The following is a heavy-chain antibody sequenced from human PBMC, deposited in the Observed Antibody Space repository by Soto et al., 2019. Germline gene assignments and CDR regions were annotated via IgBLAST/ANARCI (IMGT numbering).Heavy chain of an antibody. D-gene: IGHD4-17*01. CDR2: IIPIFGTA. CDR1: GGTFSSYA. J-gene: IGHJ4*02. CDR3: ERVSGDYGFREMWDY. V-gene: IGHV1-69*13. Sequence: SVKVSCKASGGTFSSYAISWVRQAPGQGLEWMGGIIPIFGTANYAQKFQGRVTITADESTSTAYMELSSLRSEDTAVYYCERVSGDYGFREMWDYWGQGTLVTVSS.